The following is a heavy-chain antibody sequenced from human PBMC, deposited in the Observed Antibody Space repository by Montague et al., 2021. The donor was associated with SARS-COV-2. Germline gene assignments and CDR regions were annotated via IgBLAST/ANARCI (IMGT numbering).Heavy chain of an antibody. Sequence: SETLSLTCAVYTDSFSGYYWSWIRQSPGKGLEWIGEITHSGSTNHNPSLQSRVTISVDKSKKQVSLKLRSLTAADTAVYYCARGADYDFGSGFLRYKWFGPWGQGTPVIVSS. J-gene: IGHJ5*02. CDR1: TDSFSGYY. CDR2: ITHSGST. V-gene: IGHV4-34*01. D-gene: IGHD3-3*01. CDR3: ARGADYDFGSGFLRYKWFGP.